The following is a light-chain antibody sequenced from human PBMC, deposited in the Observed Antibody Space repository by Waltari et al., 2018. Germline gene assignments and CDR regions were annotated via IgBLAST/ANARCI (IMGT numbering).Light chain of an antibody. J-gene: IGKJ1*01. Sequence: DVVMTQSPLSLPVTLGQPASISCRSSQSLVSSDGNTYFNWFQQRPGQSPRRLLYKVSNRDSGIPDRFSGSRSGTDFTPRISRLEAEDVGIYYCMQGTHRPWTFGQGTKVEIK. V-gene: IGKV2-30*01. CDR1: QSLVSSDGNTY. CDR3: MQGTHRPWT. CDR2: KVS.